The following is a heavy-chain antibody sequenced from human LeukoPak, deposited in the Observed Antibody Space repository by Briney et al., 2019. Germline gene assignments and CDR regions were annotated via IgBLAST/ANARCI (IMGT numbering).Heavy chain of an antibody. CDR1: GSTFSSYE. CDR3: ARDRASFMVRGVLNY. CDR2: ISSSGSTI. D-gene: IGHD3-10*01. V-gene: IGHV3-48*03. Sequence: PGGSLRLSCAASGSTFSSYEMNWVRQAPGKGLEWVSYISSSGSTIYYADSVKGRFTISRDNSKNTLYLQMNSLRAEDTAVYYCARDRASFMVRGVLNYWGQGTLVTVSS. J-gene: IGHJ4*02.